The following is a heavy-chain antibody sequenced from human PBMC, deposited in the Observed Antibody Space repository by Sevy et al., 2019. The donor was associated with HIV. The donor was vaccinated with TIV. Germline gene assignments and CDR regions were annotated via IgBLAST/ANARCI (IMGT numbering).Heavy chain of an antibody. V-gene: IGHV3-11*06. CDR1: GFTFSDYY. J-gene: IGHJ3*02. CDR3: ARDKGRNYYDRDAFDI. D-gene: IGHD3-22*01. Sequence: GGSLRLSCAASGFTFSDYYMSWIRQAPGKGLEWVSYISSSSSYTNYADSVKGRFTISRDNAKNSLYLQMNSLRAEDTAAYYCARDKGRNYYDRDAFDIWGQGTMVTVSS. CDR2: ISSSSSYT.